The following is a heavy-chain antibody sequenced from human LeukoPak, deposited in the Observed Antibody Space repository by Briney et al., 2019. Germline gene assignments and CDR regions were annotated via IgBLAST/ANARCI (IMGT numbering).Heavy chain of an antibody. D-gene: IGHD1-14*01. CDR2: INYSGST. Sequence: SETLSLTCTVSGGSVSSTTYFWSWIRQPPGKGLEWIASINYSGSTYYNPSLKSRVTISVDTSENQFSLKLTSVTAADTAVYYGARHSGISMALLFFDDWGQGTLATVSS. CDR1: GGSVSSTTYF. V-gene: IGHV4-39*01. CDR3: ARHSGISMALLFFDD. J-gene: IGHJ4*02.